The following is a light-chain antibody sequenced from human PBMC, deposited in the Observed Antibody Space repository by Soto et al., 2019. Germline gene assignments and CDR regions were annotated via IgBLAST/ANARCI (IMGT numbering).Light chain of an antibody. CDR1: QSISSW. CDR3: QQYHSYPWT. CDR2: KAS. V-gene: IGKV1-5*03. J-gene: IGKJ1*01. Sequence: DIQMTQSPSILSASVGDRVTITCRASQSISSWLAWFQQMPGKAPNLLIYKASNLQSGVPSRFSGSGSGTDFTLTITSLQPDDFATYYCQQYHSYPWTFGQGNRVDVK.